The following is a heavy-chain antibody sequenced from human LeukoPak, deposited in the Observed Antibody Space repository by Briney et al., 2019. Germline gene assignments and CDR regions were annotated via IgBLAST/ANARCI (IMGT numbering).Heavy chain of an antibody. CDR3: ARERITMFRGYFDY. J-gene: IGHJ4*02. Sequence: GASVKVSCKASGYTFISYGISWVRQAPGQRLEWMGWISAYNGNTNYAQKVQGRVTMTTDTSTSTAYMELRSLRSDDTAVYYCARERITMFRGYFDYWGQGTLVTVSS. CDR1: GYTFISYG. CDR2: ISAYNGNT. D-gene: IGHD3-10*01. V-gene: IGHV1-18*01.